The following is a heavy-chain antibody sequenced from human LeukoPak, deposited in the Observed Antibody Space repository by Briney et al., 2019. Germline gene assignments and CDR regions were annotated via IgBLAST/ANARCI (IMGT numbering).Heavy chain of an antibody. V-gene: IGHV1-18*01. CDR1: GYTFTSYG. CDR2: ISAYNGNT. Sequence: ASVKVSCKASGYTFTSYGISWVRQAPGQGLEWMGWISAYNGNTNYAQKFQGRVTITADESTSTAYMELSSLRSEDTAVYYCARVGRMRGYSYGYYYYMDVWGKGTTVTISS. D-gene: IGHD5-18*01. J-gene: IGHJ6*03. CDR3: ARVGRMRGYSYGYYYYMDV.